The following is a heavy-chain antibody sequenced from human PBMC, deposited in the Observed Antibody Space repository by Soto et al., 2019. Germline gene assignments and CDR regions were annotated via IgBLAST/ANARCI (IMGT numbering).Heavy chain of an antibody. Sequence: SVKVSCKASGGTFSSYAISWVRQAPGQGPEWMGGIIPIFGTANYAQKFQGRVTITADESTSTAYMELSSLRSEDTAVYYCARGRYYYDSSGPVGYWGQGTLVTVSS. CDR3: ARGRYYYDSSGPVGY. CDR1: GGTFSSYA. CDR2: IIPIFGTA. D-gene: IGHD3-22*01. J-gene: IGHJ4*02. V-gene: IGHV1-69*13.